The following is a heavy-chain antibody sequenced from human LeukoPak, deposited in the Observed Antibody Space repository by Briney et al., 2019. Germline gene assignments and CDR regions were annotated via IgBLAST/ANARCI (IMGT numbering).Heavy chain of an antibody. CDR1: GGSFNTYY. J-gene: IGHJ4*03. D-gene: IGHD1-1*01. CDR2: INHRGDT. V-gene: IGHV4-34*01. CDR3: ARGPTISETGYFDY. Sequence: PSEILSLTCAVYGGSFNTYYWSWIRQSPGKGLEWIAEINHRGDTNYNPSVKSRVTISVDTSKNQFSLKVNSVTAADTAVYYCARGPTISETGYFDYWGQGTLVTVSS.